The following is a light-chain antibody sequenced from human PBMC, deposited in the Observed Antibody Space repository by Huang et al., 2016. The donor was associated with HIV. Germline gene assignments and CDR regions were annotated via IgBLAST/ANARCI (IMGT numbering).Light chain of an antibody. Sequence: EIVLTQSPATLPLSPGERATLSCRASQSVNTFLAWYQQKPGQAPRLLIYDAANRATGIPSRFSGSGSGTDFTLTISSLEPEDFAVYYCQQRSNRPLTFGGGTKVEIK. V-gene: IGKV3-11*01. CDR2: DAA. CDR1: QSVNTF. CDR3: QQRSNRPLT. J-gene: IGKJ4*01.